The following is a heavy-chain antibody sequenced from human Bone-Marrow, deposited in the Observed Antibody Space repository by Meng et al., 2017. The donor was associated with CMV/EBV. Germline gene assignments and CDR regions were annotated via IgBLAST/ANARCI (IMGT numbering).Heavy chain of an antibody. Sequence: ASVKVSCKASGYTFTGYYMHWVRQAPGQGLEWMGWINPNSGGTNYAQKFQGRVTMTRDTSISTAYMELSRLRSDDTVVYYCARDKVVGATSYDAVDIWGQGTMVTVSS. D-gene: IGHD1-26*01. CDR1: GYTFTGYY. CDR2: INPNSGGT. J-gene: IGHJ3*02. V-gene: IGHV1-2*02. CDR3: ARDKVVGATSYDAVDI.